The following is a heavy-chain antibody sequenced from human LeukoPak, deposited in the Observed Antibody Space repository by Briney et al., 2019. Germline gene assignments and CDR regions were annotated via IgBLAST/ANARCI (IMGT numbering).Heavy chain of an antibody. CDR2: ISSSSSYI. CDR3: ARDGYYDSSGYYTIGDAFDI. J-gene: IGHJ3*02. D-gene: IGHD3-22*01. V-gene: IGHV3-21*01. CDR1: GFTFSSYS. Sequence: SGGSLRLSCAASGFTFSSYSVNWVRQAPGKGLEWVSSISSSSSYIYYADSVKGRLTISRDNAKNSLYLQMNSLRAEDTAVYCCARDGYYDSSGYYTIGDAFDIWGQGTMVTVSS.